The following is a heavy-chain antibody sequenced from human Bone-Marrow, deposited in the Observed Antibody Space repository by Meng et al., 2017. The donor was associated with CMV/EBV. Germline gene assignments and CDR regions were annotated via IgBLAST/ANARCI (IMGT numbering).Heavy chain of an antibody. J-gene: IGHJ4*02. CDR1: GFTFSSYS. D-gene: IGHD3-10*01. V-gene: IGHV3-21*01. CDR2: ISSSSSYI. CDR3: ACHYGSGSYYNGSKY. Sequence: GGSLRLSCAASGFTFSSYSMNWVRQAPGKGLEWVSSISSSSSYIYYADSVKGRFTISRDNAKNSLYLQMNSLRAEDTAVYYCACHYGSGSYYNGSKYWGQGTLVTVSS.